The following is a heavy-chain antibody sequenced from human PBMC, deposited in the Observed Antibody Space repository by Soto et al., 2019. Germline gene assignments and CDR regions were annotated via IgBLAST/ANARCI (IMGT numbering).Heavy chain of an antibody. J-gene: IGHJ4*02. V-gene: IGHV4-39*01. CDR2: IYYSGST. Sequence: SETLSLTCTVSGGSISSSSYYWGWIRQPPGKGLEWIGSIYYSGSTYYNPSLKSRVTISVDTSKNQFSLRLSPVTAADTAVYYCARHAVHSSGFIDYWGQGTLVTVSS. CDR1: GGSISSSSYY. D-gene: IGHD6-19*01. CDR3: ARHAVHSSGFIDY.